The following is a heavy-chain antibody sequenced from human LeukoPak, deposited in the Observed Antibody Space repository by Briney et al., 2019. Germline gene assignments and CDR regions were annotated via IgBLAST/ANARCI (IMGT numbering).Heavy chain of an antibody. Sequence: ASVKVSCKASGYTFTGYYMHWVRQASGQGLEWMGWINPNSGGTNYAQKFQGRVTMTRDTSISTAYMELSRLRSDDTAVYYCAREYYYDSSGHYGWGQGTLVTVSS. D-gene: IGHD3-22*01. CDR1: GYTFTGYY. J-gene: IGHJ4*02. CDR2: INPNSGGT. V-gene: IGHV1-2*02. CDR3: AREYYYDSSGHYG.